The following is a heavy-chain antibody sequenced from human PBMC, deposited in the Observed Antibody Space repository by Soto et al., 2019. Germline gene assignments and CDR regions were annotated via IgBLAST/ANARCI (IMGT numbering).Heavy chain of an antibody. J-gene: IGHJ4*02. CDR3: AKDLYGSSSPEEHDY. Sequence: GGSLRLSCAASGFTFSSYAMSWVRQAPGKGLEWVSAISGSGGSTYYADSVKGRFTISRDNSKNTLYLQMNSLRAEDTAVYYFAKDLYGSSSPEEHDYWGQGTLVTVSS. V-gene: IGHV3-23*01. D-gene: IGHD6-6*01. CDR1: GFTFSSYA. CDR2: ISGSGGST.